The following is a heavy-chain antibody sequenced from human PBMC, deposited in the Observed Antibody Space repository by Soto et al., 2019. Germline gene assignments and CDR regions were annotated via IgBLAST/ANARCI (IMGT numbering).Heavy chain of an antibody. Sequence: EVQLVESGGGLVQPGGSLRLSCAASGFTLSTYEMNWVRQAPEKGLEWVSYISRSGSTKYYADSVKGRFTISRDNAKNSLYLQMNSLRAEDTAVYYCARNGWCSSTKCLIVYWGLGTLVTVSS. V-gene: IGHV3-48*03. CDR2: ISRSGSTK. D-gene: IGHD2-2*01. CDR1: GFTLSTYE. CDR3: ARNGWCSSTKCLIVY. J-gene: IGHJ4*02.